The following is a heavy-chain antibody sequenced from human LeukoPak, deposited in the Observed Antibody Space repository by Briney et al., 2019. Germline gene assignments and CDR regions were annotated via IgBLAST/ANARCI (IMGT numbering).Heavy chain of an antibody. J-gene: IGHJ4*02. D-gene: IGHD1-26*01. CDR2: IDPSDSYT. CDR1: GYSFNNYW. Sequence: PGESLRITCKGSGYSFNNYWITWVRQMPGKGLEWMGRIDPSDSYTNYKPSFQGHVTISADKSISTAFLQWGSLKASDTAMYYCARHPGSGSNLGAVDYWGQGTLVTVSS. V-gene: IGHV5-10-1*01. CDR3: ARHPGSGSNLGAVDY.